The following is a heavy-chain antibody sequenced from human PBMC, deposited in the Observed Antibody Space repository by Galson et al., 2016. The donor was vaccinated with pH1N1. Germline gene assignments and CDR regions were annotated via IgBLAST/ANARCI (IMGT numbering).Heavy chain of an antibody. J-gene: IGHJ6*02. V-gene: IGHV5-51*01. Sequence: GAEVKKPGESLKISCKASGYSFTTHWIGWVRQMPGKGLEWMGIIYAGDSDARYSPSLKGQVSFSVDKSITTADLQWRSLQASDTAIYYCARQNEGALDVWGQGTTVTVSS. CDR2: IYAGDSDA. D-gene: IGHD1-1*01. CDR3: ARQNEGALDV. CDR1: GYSFTTHW.